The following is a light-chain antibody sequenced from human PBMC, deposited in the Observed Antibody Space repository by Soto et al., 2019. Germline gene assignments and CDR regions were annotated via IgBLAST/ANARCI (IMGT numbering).Light chain of an antibody. V-gene: IGKV1-5*03. CDR3: QHYHDFQYT. J-gene: IGKJ2*01. Sequence: DIQMTQSPSTLSASVGDGVTITCRASQSIGSWLAWYQQKPGKAPKLLIYKATNLQSGVPSRFSSSGSGTDFSLTISSLQPVDSATYFCQHYHDFQYTFGPGTKLEI. CDR1: QSIGSW. CDR2: KAT.